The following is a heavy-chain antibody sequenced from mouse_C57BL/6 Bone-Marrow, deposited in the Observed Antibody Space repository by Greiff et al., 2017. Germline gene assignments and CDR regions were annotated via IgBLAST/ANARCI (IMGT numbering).Heavy chain of an antibody. CDR1: GFTFTDYY. CDR2: IRNKANGYTT. CDR3: ARYWGYFDV. V-gene: IGHV7-3*01. J-gene: IGHJ1*03. Sequence: EVKLQESGGGLVQPGGSLSLSCAASGFTFTDYYMSWVRQPPGKALEWLGFIRNKANGYTTEYSASVKGRFTISGDNSQSILYLQMNALRAEDSATYYCARYWGYFDVWGTGTTVTVSS.